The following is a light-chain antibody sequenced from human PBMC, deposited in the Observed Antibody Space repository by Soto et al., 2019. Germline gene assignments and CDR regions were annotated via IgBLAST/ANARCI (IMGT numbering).Light chain of an antibody. CDR2: DVS. CDR3: SSYRSSSTGV. CDR1: RSDVGGYNF. Sequence: QSALTQPASVSGSPGQSITISCTGTRSDVGGYNFVSWYQQHPGKPPKLMIYDVSNRPSVVSHRFAGSTSGNTASLTISGLQAEDEADYYCSSYRSSSTGVYGTGTKLTVL. V-gene: IGLV2-14*01. J-gene: IGLJ1*01.